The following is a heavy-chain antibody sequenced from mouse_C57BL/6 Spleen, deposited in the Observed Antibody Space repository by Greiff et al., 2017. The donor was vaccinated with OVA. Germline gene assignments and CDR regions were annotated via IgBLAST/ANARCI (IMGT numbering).Heavy chain of an antibody. Sequence: VQLQQPGAELVKPGASVKLSCKASGYTFTSYWMPWVQQRPGQGLEWIGMINPDSGSTNYNEKFKSKATLTVDKASSTAYMQLSSLTSEDSAVYYCASASTVVGGIAYWGQGTLVTVSS. CDR2: INPDSGST. V-gene: IGHV1-64*01. D-gene: IGHD1-1*01. J-gene: IGHJ4*01. CDR1: GYTFTSYW. CDR3: ASASTVVGGIAY.